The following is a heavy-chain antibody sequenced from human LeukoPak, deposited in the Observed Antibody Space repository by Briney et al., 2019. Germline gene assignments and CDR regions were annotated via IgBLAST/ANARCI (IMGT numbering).Heavy chain of an antibody. CDR2: IYYSGST. CDR3: ARVGSYSAYYYYGMDV. Sequence: PSETLSLTCTVSGGSISSYYWSWIRQPPGKGLEWIGYIYYSGSTNYNPSLKSRVTISVDTSKNQFSLKLSSVTAADTAVYYCARVGSYSAYYYYGMDVWGQGTTVTVSS. CDR1: GGSISSYY. J-gene: IGHJ6*02. D-gene: IGHD3-10*01. V-gene: IGHV4-59*08.